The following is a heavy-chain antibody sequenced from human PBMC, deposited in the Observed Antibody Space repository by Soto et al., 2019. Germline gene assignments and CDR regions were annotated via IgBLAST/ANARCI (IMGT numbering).Heavy chain of an antibody. CDR2: TSGSGGST. D-gene: IGHD4-17*01. J-gene: IGHJ4*02. CDR3: ASGFSGDYNSY. CDR1: GFTFRNYA. Sequence: GGSLRLSCEGSGFTFRNYAMSWVRQAPGKGLEWVSATSGSGGSTYYAGSVKGRFTISRDNSKSTVYLQMNSLRAEDTAVSYCASGFSGDYNSYWRQGTLVTVSS. V-gene: IGHV3-23*01.